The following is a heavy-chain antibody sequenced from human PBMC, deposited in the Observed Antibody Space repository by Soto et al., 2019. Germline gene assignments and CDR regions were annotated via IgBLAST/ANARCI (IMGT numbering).Heavy chain of an antibody. CDR3: ARRLTKTVSALGY. J-gene: IGHJ4*02. V-gene: IGHV3-30*09. Sequence: PGGSLRLSCSASGFPFTSFAIHLVRQSPGKGLEWVAVISENGVNKYSAESVRGRFVISRDNSKNTVELEMNSLRPEETAIYFCARRLTKTVSALGYWGQGTLVTVSS. CDR1: GFPFTSFA. CDR2: ISENGVNK. D-gene: IGHD2-8*01.